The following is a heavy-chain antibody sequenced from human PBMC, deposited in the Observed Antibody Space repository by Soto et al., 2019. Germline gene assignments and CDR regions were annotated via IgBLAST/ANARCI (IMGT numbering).Heavy chain of an antibody. D-gene: IGHD4-17*01. Sequence: GGPLRLSFAASGFTFSSYAMHWVRQAPGKGLEWVAVVSYDGNNKYYADSVKGRFTISRDNSKNTLYLQMNSLRAEDTAVYYCGTSDYGDYRDLLFYFDYWGQGTLVTVSS. J-gene: IGHJ4*02. CDR3: GTSDYGDYRDLLFYFDY. CDR1: GFTFSSYA. V-gene: IGHV3-30-3*01. CDR2: VSYDGNNK.